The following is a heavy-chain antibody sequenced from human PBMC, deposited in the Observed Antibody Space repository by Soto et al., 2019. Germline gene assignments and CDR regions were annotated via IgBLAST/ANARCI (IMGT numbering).Heavy chain of an antibody. Sequence: SGFTFSSYSMNWVRQAPGKGLEWVSYISSSSSTIYYADSVKGRFTISRDNAKNSLYLQMNSLRDEDSAVYFCVRDRDLYRDMFHADLWGQGTLVTVSS. CDR2: ISSSSSTI. V-gene: IGHV3-48*02. CDR3: VRDRDLYRDMFHADL. J-gene: IGHJ4*01. CDR1: GFTFSSYS. D-gene: IGHD3-10*02.